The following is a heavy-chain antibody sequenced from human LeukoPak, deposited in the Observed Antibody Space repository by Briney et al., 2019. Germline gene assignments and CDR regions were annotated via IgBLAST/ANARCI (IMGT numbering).Heavy chain of an antibody. D-gene: IGHD2-21*01. CDR1: GYIFTKYV. J-gene: IGHJ4*02. Sequence: ASVKVSCKASGYIFTKYVVHWVRQAPGQRPEWMGWIKAGNGDTKYSRNFQDRLTITRDTSASTVHMELSSLTSEDTALYYCARDDCGDTCYPGGYWGQGTLVTVSS. CDR2: IKAGNGDT. CDR3: ARDDCGDTCYPGGY. V-gene: IGHV1-3*01.